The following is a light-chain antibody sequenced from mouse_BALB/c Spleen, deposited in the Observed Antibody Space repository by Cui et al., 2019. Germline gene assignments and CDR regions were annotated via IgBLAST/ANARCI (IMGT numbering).Light chain of an antibody. J-gene: IGKJ1*01. Sequence: HIVLTQSPAIMSASLGEEITLTCSASSSVSYMHWYQQKSGTSPKRLIYSTSNLASGVTSRFSGSGAGTCYSLTSSSVEEEDAADYYCHQWSSYPWTFGGGTKLEIK. CDR3: HQWSSYPWT. V-gene: IGKV4-80*01. CDR2: STS. CDR1: SSVSY.